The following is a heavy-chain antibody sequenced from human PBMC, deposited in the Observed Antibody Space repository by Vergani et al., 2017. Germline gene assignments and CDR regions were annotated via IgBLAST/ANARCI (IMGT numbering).Heavy chain of an antibody. Sequence: QVQLQESGPGLVKPSETLSLTCTVSGDSITNYYWSWIRQPPGKGLEWIGYFYYSGSTNYNPSLKSRVTISVDTSKNQFSLKLSSVTAADTAVYYCARDLYDWNYWFDPWGQGTLVTVSS. CDR1: GDSITNYY. CDR2: FYYSGST. D-gene: IGHD1-1*01. V-gene: IGHV4-59*12. J-gene: IGHJ5*02. CDR3: ARDLYDWNYWFDP.